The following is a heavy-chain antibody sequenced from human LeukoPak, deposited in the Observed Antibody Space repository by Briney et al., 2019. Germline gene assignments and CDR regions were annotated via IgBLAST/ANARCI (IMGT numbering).Heavy chain of an antibody. CDR3: ARGRTQTYVGELLFFTHDAFDI. Sequence: SETLSLTCAVYGGSFSGYYWSWIRQPPGKGLEWIGEINHSGSTNYNPSLKSRVTISVDTSKNQFSLKLSSVTAEDTAVYYCARGRTQTYVGELLFFTHDAFDIWGQGTMVTVSS. J-gene: IGHJ3*02. V-gene: IGHV4-34*01. CDR2: INHSGST. CDR1: GGSFSGYY. D-gene: IGHD3-10*01.